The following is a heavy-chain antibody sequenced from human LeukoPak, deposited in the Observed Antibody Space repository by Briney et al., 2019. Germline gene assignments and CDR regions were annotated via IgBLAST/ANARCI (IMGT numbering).Heavy chain of an antibody. CDR2: INHSGST. CDR1: GGSFSGYY. D-gene: IGHD4-23*01. V-gene: IGHV4-34*01. Sequence: SETLSLTCAVYGGSFSGYYWSWIRQPPGKGLEWIGEINHSGSTNYNPSLKSRVTISVDTSKNQFSLKLSSVTAADTAVYYCARGYYGGKRGLNYWGQGTLVTVPS. J-gene: IGHJ4*02. CDR3: ARGYYGGKRGLNY.